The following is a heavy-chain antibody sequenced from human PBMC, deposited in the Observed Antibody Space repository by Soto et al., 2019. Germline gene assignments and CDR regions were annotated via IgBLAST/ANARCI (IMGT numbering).Heavy chain of an antibody. CDR2: IIPIFGTA. V-gene: IGHV1-69*06. CDR3: ARQYSSSWSNWFDP. CDR1: GGTFSSYA. D-gene: IGHD6-13*01. Sequence: ASVKVSCKASGGTFSSYAISWVRQAPGQGLEWMGGIIPIFGTANYAQKFQGRVTITADKSTSTAYMELSSLRSEDTAVYYCARQYSSSWSNWFDPWGQGTLVTVSS. J-gene: IGHJ5*02.